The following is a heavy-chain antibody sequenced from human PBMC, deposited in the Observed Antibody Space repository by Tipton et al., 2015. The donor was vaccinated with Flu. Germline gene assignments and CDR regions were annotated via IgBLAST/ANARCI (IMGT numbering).Heavy chain of an antibody. D-gene: IGHD1-26*01. Sequence: SLRLSCVASGFTFSSYGMHWVRQAPGKGLEWVAVIWYDGSDKYYADSVKGRFTISRDNSKNTLYLQMNSLRAEDTAVYYCARDKVGVGALNYFNYWGQGTLVTVSS. CDR1: GFTFSSYG. V-gene: IGHV3-33*08. J-gene: IGHJ4*02. CDR2: IWYDGSDK. CDR3: ARDKVGVGALNYFNY.